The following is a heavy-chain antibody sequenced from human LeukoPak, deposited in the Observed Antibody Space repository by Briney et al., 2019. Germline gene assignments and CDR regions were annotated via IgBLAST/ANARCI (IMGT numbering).Heavy chain of an antibody. V-gene: IGHV3-53*05. CDR2: IYSGGST. J-gene: IGHJ3*02. CDR3: ATWYYDILTGYSPDAFDI. CDR1: GFTVSSNY. D-gene: IGHD3-9*01. Sequence: GGSLRLSCASSGFTVSSNYMSWVRQAPGKGLEWVSVIYSGGSTYYADSVKGRFTISRDNSKNTLYLQMNSLRAEDTAVYYCATWYYDILTGYSPDAFDIWGQGTMVTVSS.